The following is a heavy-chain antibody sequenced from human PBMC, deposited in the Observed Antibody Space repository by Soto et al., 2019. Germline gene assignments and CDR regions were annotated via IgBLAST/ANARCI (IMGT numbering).Heavy chain of an antibody. J-gene: IGHJ6*02. CDR1: GDSVTSGSYY. V-gene: IGHV4-61*03. CDR3: AREWGLLPYYVMNV. Sequence: SETLSLTCIVSGDSVTSGSYYWTWLRQPPGKGLEWIGCISYTGRTKYNPSLQSRVTISVDTSKNDFSLNLSSVTAADTAVYFCAREWGLLPYYVMNVWGHGTAVTVSS. D-gene: IGHD7-27*01. CDR2: ISYTGRT.